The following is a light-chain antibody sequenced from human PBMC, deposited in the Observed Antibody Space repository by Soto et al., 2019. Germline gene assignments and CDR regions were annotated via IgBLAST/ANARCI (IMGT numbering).Light chain of an antibody. J-gene: IGKJ1*01. Sequence: DIQMTQSPSTLSASVGDRVTITCRASQSISSWLAWYQQKPGKAPKLLIYKASSLESGVPSTFSGSGSGTEFTLTISSLQPDDFATYYCQQYISYSWTFGQGTKLEIK. CDR1: QSISSW. CDR3: QQYISYSWT. V-gene: IGKV1-5*03. CDR2: KAS.